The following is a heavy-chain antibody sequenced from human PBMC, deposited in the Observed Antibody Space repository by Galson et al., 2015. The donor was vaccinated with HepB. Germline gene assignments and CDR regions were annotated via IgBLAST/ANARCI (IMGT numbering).Heavy chain of an antibody. CDR1: GFTFDDYA. CDR3: AKERRYSSSWYLGN. CDR2: ISWKSGSI. V-gene: IGHV3-9*01. J-gene: IGHJ4*02. Sequence: SLRLSCAASGFTFDDYAMHWVRQGPGKGLEWVASISWKSGSIGYADSVKGRFIISRDNAKNSLYLQMNSLKTEDTALYYCAKERRYSSSWYLGNWDQGTLVTVSS. D-gene: IGHD6-13*01.